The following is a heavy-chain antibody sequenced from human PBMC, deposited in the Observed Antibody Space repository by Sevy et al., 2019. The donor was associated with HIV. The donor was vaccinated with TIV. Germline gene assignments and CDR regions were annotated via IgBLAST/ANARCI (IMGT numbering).Heavy chain of an antibody. Sequence: GESLKISCTTSGFPFGDFAMNWLRQAPGKGLEWVGFIRSKEYGGTTEYAASVKGRFTISRDESKSIAFLEMNSLKIEDTAVYYCTRDRWAKYYFDYWGQGILVTVSS. CDR3: TRDRWAKYYFDY. V-gene: IGHV3-49*03. CDR2: IRSKEYGGTT. J-gene: IGHJ4*02. D-gene: IGHD6-13*01. CDR1: GFPFGDFA.